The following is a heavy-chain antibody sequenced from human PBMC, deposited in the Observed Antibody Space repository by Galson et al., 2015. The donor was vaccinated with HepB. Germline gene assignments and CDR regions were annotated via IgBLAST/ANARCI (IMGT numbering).Heavy chain of an antibody. J-gene: IGHJ4*02. CDR3: VRGGFDY. V-gene: IGHV1-46*01. CDR1: GYTFISYH. CDR2: INPTGGST. Sequence: SVKVSCKASGYTFISYHMHWVRQAPGQGLEWMGIINPTGGSTTYAQKFQGRVTMTRDTSTSTVYMELISLRSEDTAVYYCVRGGFDYWGQGTLVTVSS. D-gene: IGHD2-15*01.